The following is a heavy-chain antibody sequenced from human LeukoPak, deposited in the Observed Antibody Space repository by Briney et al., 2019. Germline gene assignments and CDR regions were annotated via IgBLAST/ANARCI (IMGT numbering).Heavy chain of an antibody. CDR1: GFTFSSYN. CDR2: ISYDGSNK. CDR3: ARDLYYYGSGSPVVYYYYYMDV. J-gene: IGHJ6*03. D-gene: IGHD3-10*01. Sequence: GGSLRLSCAASGFTFSSYNMNWVRQAPGKGLEWVAVISYDGSNKYYADSVKGRFTISRDNSKNTLYLQMNSLRAEDTAVYYCARDLYYYGSGSPVVYYYYYMDVWGKGTTVTVSS. V-gene: IGHV3-30*03.